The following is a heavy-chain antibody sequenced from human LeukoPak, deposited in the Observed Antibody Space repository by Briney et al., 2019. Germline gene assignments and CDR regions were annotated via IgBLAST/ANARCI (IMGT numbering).Heavy chain of an antibody. CDR2: ISGSGGST. Sequence: PGGSLRLSCAASGFTFSSYGMSWVRQAPGKGLEWVSAISGSGGSTYYADSVKGRFTISRDNSKNTLYLQMNSLRAEDTAVYYCAKDVLLWFGELFPDAFDIWGQGTMVTVSS. CDR1: GFTFSSYG. V-gene: IGHV3-23*01. CDR3: AKDVLLWFGELFPDAFDI. J-gene: IGHJ3*02. D-gene: IGHD3-10*01.